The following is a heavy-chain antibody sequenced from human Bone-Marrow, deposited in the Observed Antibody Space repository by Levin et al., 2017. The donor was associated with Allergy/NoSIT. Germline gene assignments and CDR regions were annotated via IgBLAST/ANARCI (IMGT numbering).Heavy chain of an antibody. Sequence: SETLSLTCTVSGGSISSYYWSWIRQPPGKGLEWIGYIYYSGSTNYNPSLKSRVTISVDTSKNQFSLKLSSVTAADTAVYYCARDSWNWGYFDLWGRGTLVTVSS. D-gene: IGHD1-7*01. V-gene: IGHV4-59*01. J-gene: IGHJ2*01. CDR2: IYYSGST. CDR1: GGSISSYY. CDR3: ARDSWNWGYFDL.